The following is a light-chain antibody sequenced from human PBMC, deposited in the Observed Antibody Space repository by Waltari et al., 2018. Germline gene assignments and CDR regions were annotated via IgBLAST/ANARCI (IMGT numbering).Light chain of an antibody. CDR1: SSNIGTPYD. Sequence: VLTQPPSVSGAPGQRVTISCTGSSSNIGTPYDVNWYQQVPGTAPKLLIQAGFSRPSGVPDRFSGSRSGASASLAITGLQAEDEGDYYCQSYDTSLGGSYVFGSGTKVTVL. CDR3: QSYDTSLGGSYV. CDR2: AGF. V-gene: IGLV1-40*01. J-gene: IGLJ1*01.